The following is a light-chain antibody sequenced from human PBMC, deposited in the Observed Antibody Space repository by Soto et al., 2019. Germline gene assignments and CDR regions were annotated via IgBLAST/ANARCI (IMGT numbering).Light chain of an antibody. CDR3: AAWDDGVGGPA. CDR1: NSNIGNKY. V-gene: IGLV1-47*01. CDR2: RNT. Sequence: QSVGTQPPSASGTPGQRGTISCFGSNSNIGNKYGYWYQQLPGTAPKLLMYRNTHRPSGVPARFSGSKSGTSASLAISGLRSEDEADYYCAAWDDGVGGPAFGGGTKVTVL. J-gene: IGLJ3*02.